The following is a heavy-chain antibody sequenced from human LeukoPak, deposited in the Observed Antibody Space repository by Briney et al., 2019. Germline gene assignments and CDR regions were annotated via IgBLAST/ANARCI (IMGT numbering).Heavy chain of an antibody. D-gene: IGHD5-18*01. CDR2: MNPNSGNT. Sequence: ASVKVSCKASGYTFTSYDINWVRQATGLGLEWMGWMNPNSGNTGYAQKFQGRVTMTRNTSISTAYMELGSLRSEDTAVYYCARGFVRARGYSKRYSRLLDYWGQGTLVTVSS. J-gene: IGHJ4*02. CDR3: ARGFVRARGYSKRYSRLLDY. CDR1: GYTFTSYD. V-gene: IGHV1-8*01.